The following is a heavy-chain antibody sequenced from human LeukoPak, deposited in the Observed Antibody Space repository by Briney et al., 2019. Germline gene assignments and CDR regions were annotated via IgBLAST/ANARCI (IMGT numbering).Heavy chain of an antibody. Sequence: GGSLRLSCAASGFTFSSYWMHWVRQAPGKGLVWVSRINSDGSSTSYADSVKGRFTISRDNAKNTLYLQMNSLRAEDTAVYCCARSTGKHGYSYGYGGHFDYWGQGTLVTVSS. CDR2: INSDGSST. V-gene: IGHV3-74*01. J-gene: IGHJ4*02. D-gene: IGHD5-18*01. CDR3: ARSTGKHGYSYGYGGHFDY. CDR1: GFTFSSYW.